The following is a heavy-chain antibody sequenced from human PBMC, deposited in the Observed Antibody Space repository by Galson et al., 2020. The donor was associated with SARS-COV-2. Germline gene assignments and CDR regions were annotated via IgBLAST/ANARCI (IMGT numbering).Heavy chain of an antibody. Sequence: SGPTLVKPTQTLTLTCTISGFSLSTSGVSVSWVRQPPGRALEWVALIDWDDDKYHSTSLKTRLTISKDTSKNQVVLTMTNIDPVDTATYYCARSRNGYSHFDYWGQGTLVTVFS. CDR2: IDWDDDK. CDR3: ARSRNGYSHFDY. D-gene: IGHD5-18*01. V-gene: IGHV2-70*20. J-gene: IGHJ4*02. CDR1: GFSLSTSGVS.